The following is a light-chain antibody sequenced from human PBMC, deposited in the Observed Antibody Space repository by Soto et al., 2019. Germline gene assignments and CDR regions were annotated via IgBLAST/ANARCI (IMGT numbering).Light chain of an antibody. CDR2: DAS. J-gene: IGKJ5*01. V-gene: IGKV1-33*01. Sequence: DIQMTQSPSSLSASVGDRVTMTVQASQDISNYLNWYQQKLGKAPKLLIYDASNLETGVPSRFSGSGSGTDFTFTISSLQPEDIATYYCQQYSHLITFGQGTRLEIK. CDR3: QQYSHLIT. CDR1: QDISNY.